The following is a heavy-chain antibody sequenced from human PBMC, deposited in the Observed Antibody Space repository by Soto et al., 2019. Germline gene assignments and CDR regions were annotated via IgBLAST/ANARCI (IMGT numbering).Heavy chain of an antibody. Sequence: EVQLVESGGGLVQPGGSLRLSCAASGFTVTNYFMTWVRQAPGKGLEWVSVISNGGGAYYADSVKGRFTIFRDNSENTLYLKMNALRAEDTAVYYCARDEFGGAYDFWHGGQGTLVTVSS. CDR3: ARDEFGGAYDFWH. V-gene: IGHV3-66*01. J-gene: IGHJ4*02. D-gene: IGHD3-3*01. CDR2: ISNGGGA. CDR1: GFTVTNYF.